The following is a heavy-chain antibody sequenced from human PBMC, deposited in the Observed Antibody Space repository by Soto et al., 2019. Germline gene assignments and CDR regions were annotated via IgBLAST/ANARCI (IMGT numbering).Heavy chain of an antibody. CDR2: IYYSGST. J-gene: IGHJ4*02. Sequence: SETLSLTCTVSGGSISSYYWSWIRQPPGKGLEWIGYIYYSGSTNYNPSLKSRVTISVDTSKNQSSLQLSSVTAEETAVYYCARSAGSSGWYALAFDYWGQGTLVTSPQ. CDR1: GGSISSYY. D-gene: IGHD6-19*01. CDR3: ARSAGSSGWYALAFDY. V-gene: IGHV4-59*01.